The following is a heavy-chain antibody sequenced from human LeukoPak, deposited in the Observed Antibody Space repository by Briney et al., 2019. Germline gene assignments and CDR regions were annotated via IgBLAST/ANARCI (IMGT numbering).Heavy chain of an antibody. CDR1: GYTFTSYG. D-gene: IGHD3-3*01. J-gene: IGHJ4*02. Sequence: ASVKVSCKASGYTFTSYGITWVRQAPGQGLEWMGWISAYNGNTNYAQKLQGRVTMTTDTSTSTAYMELRSLRSDDTAVYYCARIEKAYDFWSGYYTGGIDYWGQGTLVTVSS. CDR2: ISAYNGNT. V-gene: IGHV1-18*01. CDR3: ARIEKAYDFWSGYYTGGIDY.